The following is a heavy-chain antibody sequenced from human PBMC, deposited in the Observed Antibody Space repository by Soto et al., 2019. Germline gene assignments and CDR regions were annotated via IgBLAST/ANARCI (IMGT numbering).Heavy chain of an antibody. CDR2: MNPNSGNT. CDR3: AREGGGYYDSSGYLDY. J-gene: IGHJ4*02. V-gene: IGHV1-8*02. D-gene: IGHD3-22*01. CDR1: GYTFTSYG. Sequence: QVQLVQSGAEVKKPGASVKVSCKASGYTFTSYGINWVRQATGQGLEWMGWMNPNSGNTGYAQKFQGRVTMTRNTSISTAYMELSSLRSEDTAVYYCAREGGGYYDSSGYLDYWGQGTLVTVSS.